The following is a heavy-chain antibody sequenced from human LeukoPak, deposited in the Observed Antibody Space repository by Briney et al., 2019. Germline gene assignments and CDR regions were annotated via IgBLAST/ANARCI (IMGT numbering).Heavy chain of an antibody. CDR2: IYHSGSA. D-gene: IGHD5-12*01. CDR1: GFTFSTFAM. CDR3: ARVGGYGYYYYYMDV. Sequence: PGGSLRLSCAASGFTFSTFAMIWVRQPPGKGLEWIGSIYHSGSAYYDASLKSRVTMSVDTSKNQFSLNLNSVTAADTAVYYCARVGGYGYYYYYMDVWGKGTTVTVSS. V-gene: IGHV4-38-2*01. J-gene: IGHJ6*03.